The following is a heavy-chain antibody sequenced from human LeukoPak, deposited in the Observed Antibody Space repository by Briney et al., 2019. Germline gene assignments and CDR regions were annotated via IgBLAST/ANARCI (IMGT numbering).Heavy chain of an antibody. V-gene: IGHV4-34*01. J-gene: IGHJ1*01. Sequence: SETLSLTCAVYGGSFSGYYWSWIRQPPGKGLEWIGEINHSGSTNYNPSLKSRVTISVDTSKNQFSLKLSSVTAADTAVYYCARAGYYGSGSYSDWGQSTLVTVSS. CDR2: INHSGST. CDR3: ARAGYYGSGSYSD. D-gene: IGHD3-10*01. CDR1: GGSFSGYY.